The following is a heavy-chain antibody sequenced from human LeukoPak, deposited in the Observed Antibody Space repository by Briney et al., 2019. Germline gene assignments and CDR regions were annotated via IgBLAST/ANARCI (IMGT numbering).Heavy chain of an antibody. Sequence: GASVKVSCKASGYTFTGYYMQWVRPAPGQGRKWMGWNNPNSGGTNYAQKHQGRVTMTRDTSISTAYIELSRLRSDDTAVYYCARVSWFPGTSYYYMDVWGKGTTVTVSS. D-gene: IGHD1-1*01. CDR1: GYTFTGYY. J-gene: IGHJ6*03. V-gene: IGHV1-2*02. CDR2: NNPNSGGT. CDR3: ARVSWFPGTSYYYMDV.